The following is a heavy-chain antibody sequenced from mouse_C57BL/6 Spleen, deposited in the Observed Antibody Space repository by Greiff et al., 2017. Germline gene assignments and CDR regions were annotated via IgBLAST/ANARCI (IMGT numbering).Heavy chain of an antibody. J-gene: IGHJ1*03. V-gene: IGHV1-82*01. CDR2: IYPGDGDT. CDR1: GYAFSSSW. Sequence: VQLQQSGPELVKPGASVKISCKASGYAFSSSWMNWVKQRPGKGLEWIGRIYPGDGDTNYNGKFKGKATLTADESSSTAYMQLSSLTSEDSAVYFCARRDYYGSFWYFDVWGTGTTVTVSS. D-gene: IGHD1-1*01. CDR3: ARRDYYGSFWYFDV.